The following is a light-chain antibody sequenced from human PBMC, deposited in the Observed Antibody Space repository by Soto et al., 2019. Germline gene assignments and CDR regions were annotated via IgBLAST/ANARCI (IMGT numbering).Light chain of an antibody. CDR3: QQRSHWPPWA. V-gene: IGKV3-11*01. Sequence: EIVLTQSPATLSLSPGERATLSCRASQSISSYLAWYQQKPGQAPRLLIYDASNRATGTPARFSGSGSGTEFPLTISSLEPEDFAVYYCQQRSHWPPWAFGQGTNVELQ. CDR1: QSISSY. CDR2: DAS. J-gene: IGKJ1*01.